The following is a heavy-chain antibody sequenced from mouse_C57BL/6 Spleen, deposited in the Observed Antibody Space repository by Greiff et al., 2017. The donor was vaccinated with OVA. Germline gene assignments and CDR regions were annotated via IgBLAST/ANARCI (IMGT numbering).Heavy chain of an antibody. Sequence: QVQLKQSGAELVKPGASVKISCKASGYAFSSYWMNWVKQRPGKGLEWIGQIYPGDGDTNYNGKFKGKATLTADKSSSTAYMQLSSLTSEDSAVYFCANYYGSSYPWFAYWGQGTLVTVSA. CDR2: IYPGDGDT. J-gene: IGHJ3*01. CDR3: ANYYGSSYPWFAY. V-gene: IGHV1-80*01. D-gene: IGHD1-1*01. CDR1: GYAFSSYW.